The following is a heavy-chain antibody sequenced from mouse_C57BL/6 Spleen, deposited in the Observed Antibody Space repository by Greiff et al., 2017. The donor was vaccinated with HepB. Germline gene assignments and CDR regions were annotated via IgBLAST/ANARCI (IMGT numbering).Heavy chain of an antibody. CDR1: GYTFTDYY. CDR3: AREVFAY. Sequence: EVQLQQSGPELVKPGASVKISCKASGYTFTDYYMNWVKQSHGKSLEWIGDINPNNGGTSYNQKFKGKATLTVDKSSSTAYMELRSLTSEDSAVYYCAREVFAYWGQGTLGTVSA. J-gene: IGHJ3*01. V-gene: IGHV1-26*01. CDR2: INPNNGGT.